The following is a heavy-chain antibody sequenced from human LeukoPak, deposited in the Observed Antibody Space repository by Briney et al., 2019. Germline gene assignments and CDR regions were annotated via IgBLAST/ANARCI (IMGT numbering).Heavy chain of an antibody. Sequence: GGTLRLSCSASGFTFSSYAMHWVRQAPGKGLEYVSAISSNGGTTYYADSAKVRSTISRTTSKNTLYLQMNSLRAEDTGVCYCARDWPSEWQHLPDYDGVDIWGEGTMVTVSS. J-gene: IGHJ3*02. V-gene: IGHV3-64*04. CDR1: GFTFSSYA. D-gene: IGHD6-13*01. CDR3: ARDWPSEWQHLPDYDGVDI. CDR2: ISSNGGTT.